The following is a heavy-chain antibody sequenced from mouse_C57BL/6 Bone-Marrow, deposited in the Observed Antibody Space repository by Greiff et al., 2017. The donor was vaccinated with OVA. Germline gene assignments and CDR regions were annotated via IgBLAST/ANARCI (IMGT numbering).Heavy chain of an antibody. CDR1: GFTFSDAW. CDR2: IRNKANNHAT. V-gene: IGHV6-6*01. Sequence: EVMLVESGGGLVQPGGSMKLSCAASGFTFSDAWMDWVRQSPEKGLEWVAEIRNKANNHATYYAESVKGRFTISRDDSKSSVYLQMNSLRAEDTGIYYCTSPGGYDRGVAYWGQGTLVTVSA. D-gene: IGHD2-2*01. J-gene: IGHJ3*01. CDR3: TSPGGYDRGVAY.